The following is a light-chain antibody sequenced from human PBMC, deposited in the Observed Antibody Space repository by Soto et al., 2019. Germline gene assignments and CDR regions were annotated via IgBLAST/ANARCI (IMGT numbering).Light chain of an antibody. CDR1: SSNIVSGFD. CDR3: QSYDSSLSAFYV. Sequence: QSVRTQPPSVPGAPGQRVTISCTGSSSNIVSGFDVHWYQQLPGTAPRLLIYANSNRPSGVPDRFSGSRSGSSASLAITGLQAEDEADYYCQSYDSSLSAFYVFGTGTKVTVL. J-gene: IGLJ1*01. CDR2: ANS. V-gene: IGLV1-40*01.